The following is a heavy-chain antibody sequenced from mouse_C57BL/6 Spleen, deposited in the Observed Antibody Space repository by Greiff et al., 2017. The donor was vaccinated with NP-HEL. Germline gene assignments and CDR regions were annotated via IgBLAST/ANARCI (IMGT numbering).Heavy chain of an antibody. V-gene: IGHV1-50*01. CDR3: ARVSTTVVDY. J-gene: IGHJ2*01. CDR1: GYTFTSYW. Sequence: QVQLQQPGAELVKPGASVKLSCKASGYTFTSYWMQWVKQRPGQGLEWIGEIDPSDSYTNYNQKFKGKATLTVDTSSSTAYMQLSSLTSEDSAVYYCARVSTTVVDYWGQGTTLTVSS. CDR2: IDPSDSYT. D-gene: IGHD1-1*01.